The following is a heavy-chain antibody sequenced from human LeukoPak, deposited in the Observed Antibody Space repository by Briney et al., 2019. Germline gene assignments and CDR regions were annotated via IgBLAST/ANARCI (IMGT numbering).Heavy chain of an antibody. V-gene: IGHV3-23*01. Sequence: PGGSLRLSCAASGFTFRTYWMTWVRQAPGKGLEWVSSISGGGDNTYYADSVKGRFTIFRDNSKNTLSLQMSSLRAEDTAAYYCAKARVSSGRHFDYWGQGTLVTVSS. J-gene: IGHJ4*02. D-gene: IGHD6-19*01. CDR3: AKARVSSGRHFDY. CDR1: GFTFRTYW. CDR2: ISGGGDNT.